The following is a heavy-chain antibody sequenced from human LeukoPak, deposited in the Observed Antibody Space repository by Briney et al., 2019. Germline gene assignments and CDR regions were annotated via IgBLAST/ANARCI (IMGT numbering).Heavy chain of an antibody. D-gene: IGHD3/OR15-3a*01. CDR1: GGSFSGYY. V-gene: IGHV4-34*01. Sequence: SETLSLTCAVYGGSFSGYYWSWIRQPPGKGLEWIGEINHSGSTNYNPSLKSRVTISVDTSKNQFSLKLGSVTAADTAVYYCARGRRTGYFRGSGDFDYWGQGTLVTVSS. CDR2: INHSGST. J-gene: IGHJ4*02. CDR3: ARGRRTGYFRGSGDFDY.